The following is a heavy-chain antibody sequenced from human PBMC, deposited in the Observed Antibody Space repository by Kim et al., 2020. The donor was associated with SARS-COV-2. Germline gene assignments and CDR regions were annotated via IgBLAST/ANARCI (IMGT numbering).Heavy chain of an antibody. V-gene: IGHV3-30*03. D-gene: IGHD3-22*01. CDR2: ISYDGSNK. J-gene: IGHJ3*02. CDR1: GFTFSNYG. CDR3: AIAPYYYDSSGYYSAAFDI. Sequence: GGSLRLSCAASGFTFSNYGMHWVRQAPGKGLEWVAVISYDGSNKYYEDSVKGRFTISRDNSKNTLYLQMNSLRAEDTAVYYCAIAPYYYDSSGYYSAAFDIWGQGTMVTVSS.